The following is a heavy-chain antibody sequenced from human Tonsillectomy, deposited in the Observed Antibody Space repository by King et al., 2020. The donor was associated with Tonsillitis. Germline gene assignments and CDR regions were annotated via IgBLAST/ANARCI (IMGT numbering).Heavy chain of an antibody. CDR3: ATTGYYTGDFDY. Sequence: LVQSGGEVKKPGASVKISCKASGYNFAAYGITWMRQAAGQGPEWMGWISGYNGATNYAQNLQGRLTMTTDKSTSTAYMELRSLRSDDTAMYFCATTGYYTGDFDYWGQGTLVTVSS. CDR1: GYNFAAYG. D-gene: IGHD3/OR15-3a*01. CDR2: ISGYNGAT. V-gene: IGHV1-18*01. J-gene: IGHJ4*02.